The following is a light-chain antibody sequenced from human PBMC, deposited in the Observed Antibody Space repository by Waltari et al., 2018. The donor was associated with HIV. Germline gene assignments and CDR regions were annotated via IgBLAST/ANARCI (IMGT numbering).Light chain of an antibody. CDR2: WAS. V-gene: IGKV4-1*01. Sequence: DIVMTQSTDSLTVSLGERATINCKSTQNLLYDSKNKNYLAWYQQRPGQPPKLLIYWASTRESGVPDRFSGSGSGTDFTLTISSLQAEDVAVYYCQQYYTTPLTFGGGTKVEIK. CDR1: QNLLYDSKNKNY. CDR3: QQYYTTPLT. J-gene: IGKJ4*01.